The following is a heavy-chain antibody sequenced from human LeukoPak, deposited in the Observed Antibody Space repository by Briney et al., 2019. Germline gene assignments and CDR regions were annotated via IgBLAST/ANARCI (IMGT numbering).Heavy chain of an antibody. CDR3: ARGTYYYDSSGYEY. CDR2: IYSGCST. V-gene: IGHV3-66*02. J-gene: IGHJ4*02. Sequence: GGSLRLSCEASGFTVSSNYMSWVRQAPGKGLEWVSVIYSGCSTYYADSVKGRFTISRDNSKNTLYLQMNSLRAEDTAVYYCARGTYYYDSSGYEYWGQGTLVTVSS. CDR1: GFTVSSNY. D-gene: IGHD3-22*01.